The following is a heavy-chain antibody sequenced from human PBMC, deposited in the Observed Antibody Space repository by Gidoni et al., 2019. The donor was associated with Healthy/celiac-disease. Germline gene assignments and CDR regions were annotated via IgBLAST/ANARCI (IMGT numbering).Heavy chain of an antibody. D-gene: IGHD3-10*02. J-gene: IGHJ4*02. CDR2: ISYDGSNK. Sequence: QVQLVASGGGVVQPGGSVCLSCAPSEFTFSSYGMHWVRQAPGKGPEWVAVISYDGSNKYYADSVECRFTISRDNSKNTLYLQMNSLRAEDTAVYYCAKDLRCLQFSGGFDYWGQGTLVTVSS. CDR1: EFTFSSYG. CDR3: AKDLRCLQFSGGFDY. V-gene: IGHV3-30*18.